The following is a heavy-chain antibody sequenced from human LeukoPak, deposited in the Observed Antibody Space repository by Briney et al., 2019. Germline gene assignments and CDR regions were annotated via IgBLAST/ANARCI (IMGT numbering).Heavy chain of an antibody. J-gene: IGHJ4*02. Sequence: SETLPLTCAVYGGSFSGYYWSWIRQPPGKGLEWIGEINHSGSTNYNPSLKSRVTISVDTSKNQFSLKLSSVTAADTAVYYCARLTTYYDIWGQGTLVTVSS. CDR3: ARLTTYYDI. CDR1: GGSFSGYY. V-gene: IGHV4-34*01. CDR2: INHSGST. D-gene: IGHD3-9*01.